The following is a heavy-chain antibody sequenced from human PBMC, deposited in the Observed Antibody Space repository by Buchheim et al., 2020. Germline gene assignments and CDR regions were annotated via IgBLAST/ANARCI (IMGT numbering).Heavy chain of an antibody. CDR3: ARDAPYYYDSRDAFDI. CDR2: IYYSGST. V-gene: IGHV4-59*01. D-gene: IGHD3-22*01. CDR1: GGSISSYY. J-gene: IGHJ3*02. Sequence: QVQLQESGPGLVTPSETLSLTCTVSGGSISSYYWSWIRQPPGKGLEWCGYIYYSGSTNSTPSLTSRVTISVDTPQNPLSLKLSSVTAADTAVYYWARDAPYYYDSRDAFDIGGQGT.